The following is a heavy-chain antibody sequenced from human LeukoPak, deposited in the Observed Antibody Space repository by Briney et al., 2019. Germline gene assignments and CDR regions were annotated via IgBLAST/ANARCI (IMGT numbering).Heavy chain of an antibody. CDR2: INPNSGGT. V-gene: IGHV1-2*02. Sequence: ASVKVSCKASGYTFTDYYIHWVRQAPGQGLEWMGWINPNSGGTNYAQKFQGGVTMTRDTSINTAYMELIRLRSDDTAVYSCARGLRDVWGQGTMVTVSS. J-gene: IGHJ6*02. CDR1: GYTFTDYY. CDR3: ARGLRDV.